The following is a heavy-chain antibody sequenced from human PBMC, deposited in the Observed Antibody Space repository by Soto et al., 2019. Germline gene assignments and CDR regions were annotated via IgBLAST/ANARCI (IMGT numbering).Heavy chain of an antibody. J-gene: IGHJ4*02. V-gene: IGHV1-69*01. CDR3: ARQGYCTNGVCYTEWTFDY. CDR1: GGTFSSYA. D-gene: IGHD2-8*01. Sequence: QVQLVQSGAEVKKPGSSVKVSCKASGGTFSSYAISWVRQAPGQGLEWMGGIIPLFGTANYAQRYQGRVTITADESTSNSHMELSSLSSDDTPVYYCARQGYCTNGVCYTEWTFDYWGQGTLVTFSS. CDR2: IIPLFGTA.